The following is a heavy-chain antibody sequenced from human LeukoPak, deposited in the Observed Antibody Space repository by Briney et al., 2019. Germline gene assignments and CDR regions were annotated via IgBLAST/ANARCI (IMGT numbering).Heavy chain of an antibody. Sequence: PGGSLRLSCVFSGFTFSSYAMSWVRQAPGQGLEWVSSLSGSGGSTYYADSVKGRFTISRDNSKNTLYLQMNSLRVEDTAVYYCAKDPHTGYSFAYWGQGTLVTVSS. J-gene: IGHJ4*02. D-gene: IGHD5-18*01. CDR3: AKDPHTGYSFAY. CDR2: LSGSGGST. V-gene: IGHV3-23*01. CDR1: GFTFSSYA.